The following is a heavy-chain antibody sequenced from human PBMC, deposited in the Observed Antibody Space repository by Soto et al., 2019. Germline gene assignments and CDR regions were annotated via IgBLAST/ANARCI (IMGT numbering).Heavy chain of an antibody. CDR1: GFTFSNSA. Sequence: VHLSESGGGLVQPGGSLRLSCAASGFTFSNSAMSWVRQAPGKGREWVATFREDGGTTHYADSVKGRFTISRDASKNMLNLQMHSLRAEDTAIYYCAKDSHWGIISPTHDYWGQGTLVTVSS. CDR2: FREDGGTT. CDR3: AKDSHWGIISPTHDY. V-gene: IGHV3-23*01. D-gene: IGHD3-16*01. J-gene: IGHJ4*02.